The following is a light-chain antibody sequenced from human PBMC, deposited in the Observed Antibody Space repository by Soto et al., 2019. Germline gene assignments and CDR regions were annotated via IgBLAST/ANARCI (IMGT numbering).Light chain of an antibody. CDR2: SAS. J-gene: IGKJ5*01. V-gene: IGKV1D-12*01. CDR3: QQRET. CDR1: QGISRS. Sequence: DVQVTQCPFSVSASVGDRVTITCQASQGISRSLAWYQQKPGKAPKLLIYSASSLQSGVPSRCSGSGFGTDFTLTISSLQPEDFATYYCQQRETFGQGTRLEIK.